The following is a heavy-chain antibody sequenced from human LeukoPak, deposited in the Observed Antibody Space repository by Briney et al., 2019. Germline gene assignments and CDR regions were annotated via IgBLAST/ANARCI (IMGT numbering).Heavy chain of an antibody. D-gene: IGHD1-1*01. CDR3: ARLPRGRSPFDY. V-gene: IGHV4-59*01. Sequence: SSETLSLTCTVSGGSISGYYWNWIRQPPGKGLEWIGYINYSGSTNYNPSLKSRVTISVDTSKNQFSLKLSSVTAADTAVYYCARLPRGRSPFDYWGQGTLVTVSS. CDR1: GGSISGYY. CDR2: INYSGST. J-gene: IGHJ4*02.